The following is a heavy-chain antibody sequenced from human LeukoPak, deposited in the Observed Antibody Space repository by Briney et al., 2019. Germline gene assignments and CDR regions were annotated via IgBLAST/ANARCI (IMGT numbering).Heavy chain of an antibody. J-gene: IGHJ4*02. CDR1: GGSIGSYY. CDR3: ARGGIAAAGTFGY. Sequence: PSETLSLTCTVSGGSIGSYYWSWIRQPPGKGLEWIGYIYYSGSTNYDPSLKSRVTISVDTSKNQFSLKLSSVTAADTAVYYCARGGIAAAGTFGYWGQGTLVTVSS. V-gene: IGHV4-59*01. CDR2: IYYSGST. D-gene: IGHD6-13*01.